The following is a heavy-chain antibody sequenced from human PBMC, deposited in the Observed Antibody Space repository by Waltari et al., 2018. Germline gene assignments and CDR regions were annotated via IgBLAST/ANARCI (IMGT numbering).Heavy chain of an antibody. J-gene: IGHJ6*03. Sequence: EEQLVECGGGLVKTGGSLRLSCARSGCKFNSPSMNWVRQDPGEGLEWVASIGGNDGSVYYADSVKGRFTVSRDNAKNSLFLQMDSLRGDDTALYYCAREAPNYYYYMDVWGKGTTVTVS. CDR2: IGGNDGSV. CDR3: AREAPNYYYYMDV. CDR1: GCKFNSPS. V-gene: IGHV3-21*02.